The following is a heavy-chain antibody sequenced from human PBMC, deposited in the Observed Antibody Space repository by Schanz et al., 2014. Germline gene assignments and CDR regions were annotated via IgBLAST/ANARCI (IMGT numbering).Heavy chain of an antibody. V-gene: IGHV4-4*07. D-gene: IGHD3-3*01. CDR2: IYTSGST. CDR1: GGSISSYY. CDR3: ARGYYDFWSGYYGAFDL. J-gene: IGHJ3*01. Sequence: QVQLQESGPGLVKPSETLSLTCTVSGGSISSYYWSWIRQPAGKGLEWIGRIYTSGSTNYNPSLKSRVTMSVDTSKNQFSLKLSSVTAADTAVYYCARGYYDFWSGYYGAFDLWGQGTMVTVSS.